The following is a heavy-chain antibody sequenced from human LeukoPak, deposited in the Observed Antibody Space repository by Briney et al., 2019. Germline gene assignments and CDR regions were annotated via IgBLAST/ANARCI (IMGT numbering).Heavy chain of an antibody. D-gene: IGHD2-15*01. CDR2: FDPEDGET. CDR3: ARAYCSGGSCYVTYFDY. Sequence: ASVKVSCKVSGYTLTELSMHWVRQAPGKGLEWMGGFDPEDGETIYAQKFQGRVTMTEDTSTDTAYMELSSLRSEDTAVYYCARAYCSGGSCYVTYFDYWGQGTLVTVSS. CDR1: GYTLTELS. J-gene: IGHJ4*02. V-gene: IGHV1-24*01.